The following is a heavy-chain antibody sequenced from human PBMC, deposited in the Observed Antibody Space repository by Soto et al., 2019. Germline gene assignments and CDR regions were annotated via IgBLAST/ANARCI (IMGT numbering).Heavy chain of an antibody. J-gene: IGHJ6*02. D-gene: IGHD4-17*01. CDR1: GGSISGHY. Sequence: QVQLQESGPGLVKPSETLSLTCTVSGGSISGHYWSWIRQPPGKGLEWIGYIYYSGSTNYNPSLKSRVTISVDTSKNQFSLKLSSVTAADTAVYYCARDRAVTTGSRHSYYGMDVWGQGTTVTVSS. CDR3: ARDRAVTTGSRHSYYGMDV. CDR2: IYYSGST. V-gene: IGHV4-59*11.